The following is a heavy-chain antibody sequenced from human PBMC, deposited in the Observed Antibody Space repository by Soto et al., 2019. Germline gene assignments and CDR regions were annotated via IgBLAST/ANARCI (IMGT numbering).Heavy chain of an antibody. CDR2: INHSGST. J-gene: IGHJ4*02. Sequence: SETLSLTCAVYGGSFSGYYWSWIRQPPGKGLEWIGEINHSGSTNYNPPLKSRVTISVDTSKNQFSLKLSSVTAADTAVYYCATNSGSYRRSFDYWGQGTQVTVSS. CDR3: ATNSGSYRRSFDY. V-gene: IGHV4-34*01. D-gene: IGHD1-26*01. CDR1: GGSFSGYY.